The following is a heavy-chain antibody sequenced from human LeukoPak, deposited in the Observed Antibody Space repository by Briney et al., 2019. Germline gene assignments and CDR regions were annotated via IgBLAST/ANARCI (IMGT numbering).Heavy chain of an antibody. Sequence: ASVKVSCKASRGTFSSYAISWVRQAPGQGLEWMGGIIPIFGTANYAQKFQGRVTITADESTSTAYMELSSLRSEDTAVYYCARDYGYSYGYPGAYWGQGTLVTVSS. CDR1: RGTFSSYA. D-gene: IGHD5-18*01. J-gene: IGHJ4*02. V-gene: IGHV1-69*13. CDR2: IIPIFGTA. CDR3: ARDYGYSYGYPGAY.